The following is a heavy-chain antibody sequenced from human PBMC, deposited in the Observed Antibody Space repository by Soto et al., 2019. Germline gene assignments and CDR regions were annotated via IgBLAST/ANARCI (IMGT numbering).Heavy chain of an antibody. J-gene: IGHJ4*02. D-gene: IGHD6-13*01. CDR2: ISGSGGST. CDR3: AKVRLGGRIWQELFPPTDY. Sequence: EVQLLESGGGLVQPGGSLRLSCAASGFTFSSYAMSWVRQAPGKGLEWVSDISGSGGSTYYADSVKGRFTISRDNYKNTLYLQMTSLRAEDTAVYYCAKVRLGGRIWQELFPPTDYWGQGTLVTVSS. V-gene: IGHV3-23*01. CDR1: GFTFSSYA.